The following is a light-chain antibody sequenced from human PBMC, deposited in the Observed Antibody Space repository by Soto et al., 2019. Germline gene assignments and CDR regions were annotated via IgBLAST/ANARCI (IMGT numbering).Light chain of an antibody. CDR2: AAS. Sequence: AIQMTQSPSSLSASVGDRVTITCRASQGIRHYLGWYQQKPGKAPKLLIYAASSLQSGVPSRFDGSGSGTDFPLTISSLQSEDFATYYCLQDYNYPLTFGGGTKVEIK. CDR3: LQDYNYPLT. CDR1: QGIRHY. V-gene: IGKV1-6*01. J-gene: IGKJ4*01.